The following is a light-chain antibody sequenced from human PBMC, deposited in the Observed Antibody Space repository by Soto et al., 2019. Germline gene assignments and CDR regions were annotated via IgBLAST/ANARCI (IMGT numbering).Light chain of an antibody. CDR2: GAS. J-gene: IGKJ1*01. Sequence: ASSVGDRVSITLLATQTIDTRLTWYQQKPGEAPKLLIYGASSRATGIPDRFSRSGSGTDFTLTISRLEPEDVAVYYCKQYGSSPWTFGQGTKVDNK. CDR1: QTIDTR. CDR3: KQYGSSPWT. V-gene: IGKV3-20*01.